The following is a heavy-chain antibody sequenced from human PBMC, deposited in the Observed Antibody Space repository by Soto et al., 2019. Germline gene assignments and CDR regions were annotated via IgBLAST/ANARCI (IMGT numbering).Heavy chain of an antibody. J-gene: IGHJ6*02. Sequence: PGESLKISCKGSGYSFTSYWIGWVRQMPGKGLEWMGIIYPGDSDTRYSPSFQGQVTISADKSISTAYLQWSRLKASDTAMYYCASRGWVVAASGGYCYGDMDDWGRGTTVTVSS. CDR2: IYPGDSDT. D-gene: IGHD2-15*01. V-gene: IGHV5-51*01. CDR3: ASRGWVVAASGGYCYGDMDD. CDR1: GYSFTSYW.